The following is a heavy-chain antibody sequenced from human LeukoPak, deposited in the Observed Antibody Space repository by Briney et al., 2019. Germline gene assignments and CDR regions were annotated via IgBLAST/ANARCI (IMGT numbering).Heavy chain of an antibody. D-gene: IGHD6-13*01. CDR3: ARLDIIGIAAALDP. CDR1: GGTFSSYA. Sequence: VASVKVSCKASGGTFSSYAISWVRQAPGQGLEWMGGIIPIFGTANYVQKFQGRVTITADESTSTAYMELSSLRSEDTAVYYCARLDIIGIAAALDPWGQGTLVTVSS. V-gene: IGHV1-69*01. CDR2: IIPIFGTA. J-gene: IGHJ5*02.